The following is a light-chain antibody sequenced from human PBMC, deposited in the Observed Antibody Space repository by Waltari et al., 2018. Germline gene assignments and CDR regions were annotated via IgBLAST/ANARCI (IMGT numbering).Light chain of an antibody. CDR1: PGISRY. J-gene: IGKJ3*01. V-gene: IGKV1-9*01. Sequence: IQLTQSPLSLSASVGDRVTITCRASPGISRYLAWYQQKAGRAPKLLIYGGSTLPNGVPSRFSGSGFGTDVTLTISSLQPEDFATYYCLQVNSYPFTFGPGTTVDIK. CDR2: GGS. CDR3: LQVNSYPFT.